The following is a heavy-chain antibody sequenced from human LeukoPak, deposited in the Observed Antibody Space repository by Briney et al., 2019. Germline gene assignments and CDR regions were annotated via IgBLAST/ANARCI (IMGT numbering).Heavy chain of an antibody. J-gene: IGHJ4*02. V-gene: IGHV4-59*12. D-gene: IGHD3-22*01. CDR2: IYYSGST. CDR1: GGSINSYY. CDR3: AGLVGRYSSGLYYYYFDY. Sequence: SETLSLTCTVSGGSINSYYWSWIRRPPGKGLEWIGYIYYSGSTKYNPSLKSRVTTSIDKSKNQFFLNLSSVTAADTAVYYCAGLVGRYSSGLYYYYFDYWGQGTLVTVSS.